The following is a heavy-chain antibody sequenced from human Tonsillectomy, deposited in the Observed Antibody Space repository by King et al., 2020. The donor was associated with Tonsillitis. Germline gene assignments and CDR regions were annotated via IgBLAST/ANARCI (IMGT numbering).Heavy chain of an antibody. Sequence: VQLQQWGAGLLKPSETLSLTCAVYGGSFSGYYWSWIRQPPGKGLEWIGEINHSGSTNYNPSLKSRVTISVDTSKNQFSLKLSSVTAADTAVYYCARGSSIVGARKRGDYWGQGTLVTVSS. CDR3: ARGSSIVGARKRGDY. V-gene: IGHV4-34*01. D-gene: IGHD1-26*01. J-gene: IGHJ4*02. CDR1: GGSFSGYY. CDR2: INHSGST.